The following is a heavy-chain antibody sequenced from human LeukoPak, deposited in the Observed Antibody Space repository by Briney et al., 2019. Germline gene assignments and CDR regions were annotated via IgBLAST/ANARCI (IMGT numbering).Heavy chain of an antibody. Sequence: AGGSLRLSCAASGFTFSSYAMSWVRQAPGKGLEWVSTISGSGAGTYYPDSVKGRFTISRDNSKNTLYLRMNSLRAEDTAVYYCAKDAFHDSSGYYSPFDYWGQGTLVTVSS. J-gene: IGHJ4*02. D-gene: IGHD3-22*01. CDR1: GFTFSSYA. CDR2: ISGSGAGT. CDR3: AKDAFHDSSGYYSPFDY. V-gene: IGHV3-23*01.